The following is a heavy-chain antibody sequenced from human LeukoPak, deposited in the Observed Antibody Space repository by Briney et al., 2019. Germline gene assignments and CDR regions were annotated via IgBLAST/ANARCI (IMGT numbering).Heavy chain of an antibody. D-gene: IGHD3-3*01. CDR3: ARGPLRFLEWPYYYYYMDV. J-gene: IGHJ6*03. CDR1: GYTFTGYY. V-gene: IGHV1-2*02. CDR2: INPNSGGT. Sequence: ASVKVSCKASGYTFTGYYMHWARQAPGQGLEWMGWINPNSGGTNYAQKFQGRVTMTRDTSISTAYMELSRLRSDDTAVYYCARGPLRFLEWPYYYYYMDVWGKGTTVTVSS.